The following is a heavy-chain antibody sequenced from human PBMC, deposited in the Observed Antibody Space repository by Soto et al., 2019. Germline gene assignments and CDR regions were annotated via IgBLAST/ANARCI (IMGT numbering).Heavy chain of an antibody. Sequence: GGSLRLSCEASGFIFSGHWMHWVRQPPGKGLVWVSRISGDGSITDYADSVGGRFTISRDDARNTLVLQMNNLRPDDSAVYYCTRVLRGRGSSTFDYWGQGTLVTVSS. V-gene: IGHV3-74*01. CDR3: TRVLRGRGSSTFDY. D-gene: IGHD1-26*01. J-gene: IGHJ4*02. CDR2: ISGDGSIT. CDR1: GFIFSGHW.